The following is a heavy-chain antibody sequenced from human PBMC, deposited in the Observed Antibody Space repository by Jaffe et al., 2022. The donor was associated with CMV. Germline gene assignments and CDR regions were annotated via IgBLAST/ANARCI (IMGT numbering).Heavy chain of an antibody. Sequence: QVQLVESGGGVVQPGRSLRLSCAASGFTFSSYGMHWVRQAPGKGLEWVAVIWYDGSNKYYADSVKGRFTISRDNSKNTLYLQMNSLRAEDTAVYYCARWSLTGYYDSSGGAFDIWGQGTMVTVSS. CDR1: GFTFSSYG. CDR3: ARWSLTGYYDSSGGAFDI. J-gene: IGHJ3*02. V-gene: IGHV3-33*08. D-gene: IGHD3-22*01. CDR2: IWYDGSNK.